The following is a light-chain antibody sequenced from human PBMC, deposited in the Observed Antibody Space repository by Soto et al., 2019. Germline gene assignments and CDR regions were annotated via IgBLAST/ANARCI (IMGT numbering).Light chain of an antibody. J-gene: IGLJ3*02. Sequence: QSVLTQPPSASGTPGQTVTISCSGSGSNIGENAVNWYQHLPGTAPQLLIYSNALRPSGVPHRFSGSKSGTAGSLAISGLQSEDEAHYYCAAWDHSLKAMLFGGGTKLTVL. CDR3: AAWDHSLKAML. V-gene: IGLV1-44*01. CDR1: GSNIGENA. CDR2: SNA.